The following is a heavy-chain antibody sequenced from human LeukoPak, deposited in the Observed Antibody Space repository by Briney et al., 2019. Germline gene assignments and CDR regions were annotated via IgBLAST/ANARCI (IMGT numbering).Heavy chain of an antibody. CDR2: ISSSSSYI. CDR1: GFTFSSYS. V-gene: IGHV3-21*01. CDR3: AGVEMATTTPFDY. J-gene: IGHJ4*02. D-gene: IGHD5-24*01. Sequence: GGSLRLSCPASGFTFSSYSMNWVRQAPGKGLEWVSSISSSSSYIYYADSVKGRFTISRDNAKNSLYLQMNSLRAEDTAVYYCAGVEMATTTPFDYWGQGTLVTVSS.